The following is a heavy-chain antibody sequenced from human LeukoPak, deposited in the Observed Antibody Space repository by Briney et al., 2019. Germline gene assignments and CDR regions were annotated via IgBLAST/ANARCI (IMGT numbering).Heavy chain of an antibody. D-gene: IGHD3-10*01. Sequence: PGGSLRLSCAASGFTFSNYAMHWVRQAPGKGLEWVSLISSGGTYEYYADSVKGRFTISRDNSKNTLYLQLNSLRAEDTAVYYCARDSTYYYDSGISGPHYFDNWGQGTLVTLSS. CDR3: ARDSTYYYDSGISGPHYFDN. CDR2: ISSGGTYE. CDR1: GFTFSNYA. J-gene: IGHJ4*02. V-gene: IGHV3-30*01.